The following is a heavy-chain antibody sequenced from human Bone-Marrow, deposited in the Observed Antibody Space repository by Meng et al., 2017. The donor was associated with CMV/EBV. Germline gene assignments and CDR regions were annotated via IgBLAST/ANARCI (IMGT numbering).Heavy chain of an antibody. V-gene: IGHV3-23*01. CDR1: GFSFNNYA. CDR3: AREELGYCSSTSCYWFDY. Sequence: GESLKISCAASGFSFNNYAMTWVRQAPGKGLEWVSSISGSGGSTYYADSVKGRFTISRDNSKNTLYLQMNSLRAEDTAVYYCAREELGYCSSTSCYWFDYWGQGTLVTVSS. J-gene: IGHJ4*02. D-gene: IGHD2-2*01. CDR2: ISGSGGST.